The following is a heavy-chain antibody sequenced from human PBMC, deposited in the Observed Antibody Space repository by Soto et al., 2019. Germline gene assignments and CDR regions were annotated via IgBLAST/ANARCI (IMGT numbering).Heavy chain of an antibody. D-gene: IGHD3-10*01. CDR2: IVPILGVP. CDR1: GGTFSSYT. CDR3: ARDRYAYGSGSTIGY. Sequence: QVQLVQSGAEVKKPGSSVKVSCKASGGTFSSYTVSWVRQAPGQGLEWMGRIVPILGVPNYAQRFQGRVTITADKVTNTAYMELTSLRSEDTAVFYCARDRYAYGSGSTIGYWGQGTLVTVSS. J-gene: IGHJ4*02. V-gene: IGHV1-69*08.